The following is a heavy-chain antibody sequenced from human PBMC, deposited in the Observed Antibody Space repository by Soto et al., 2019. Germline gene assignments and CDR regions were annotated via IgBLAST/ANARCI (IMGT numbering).Heavy chain of an antibody. CDR3: AKDTLGYFEY. J-gene: IGHJ4*02. Sequence: GGSLRLPCAASDFNLGDYTMHGVRQGPGKGLEWVSLINWYGSSIFYSVSVKGRFTISRDNSKNSLYLQMNSLGTEDTALYYCAKDTLGYFEYWGQGTMVTVSS. D-gene: IGHD7-27*01. CDR2: INWYGSSI. CDR1: DFNLGDYT. V-gene: IGHV3-43*01.